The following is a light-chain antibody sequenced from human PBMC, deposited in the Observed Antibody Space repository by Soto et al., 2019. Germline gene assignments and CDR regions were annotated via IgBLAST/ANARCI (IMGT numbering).Light chain of an antibody. Sequence: ETVMTQSPATLSVSPGERATLSCRASQSVYSSLAWYQQKPGQAPRLLIYGASTRATGIPARFSGRGSGTEFTLTISRLQSEDFAVYYCQQYNNWPPWTFGQGTKVDIK. CDR2: GAS. CDR3: QQYNNWPPWT. CDR1: QSVYSS. V-gene: IGKV3-15*01. J-gene: IGKJ1*01.